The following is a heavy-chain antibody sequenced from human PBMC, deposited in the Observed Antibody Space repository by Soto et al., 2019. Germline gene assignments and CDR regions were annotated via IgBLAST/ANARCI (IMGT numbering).Heavy chain of an antibody. V-gene: IGHV1-8*01. Sequence: ASVKVSCKASGYSFTNNDVSWVRQATGQGLEWMGWMNPGSGDTGYAQKFQGRVTMTRDISIATAYMELSSLRSDDTAIYYCARMAAFGSLNWFDPWGQGTLVTVSS. CDR3: ARMAAFGSLNWFDP. J-gene: IGHJ5*02. CDR1: GYSFTNND. CDR2: MNPGSGDT. D-gene: IGHD3-10*01.